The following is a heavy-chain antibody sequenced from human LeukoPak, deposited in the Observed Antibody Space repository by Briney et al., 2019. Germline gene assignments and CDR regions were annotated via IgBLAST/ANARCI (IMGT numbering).Heavy chain of an antibody. CDR3: AKAPPYKKYFDY. CDR2: ISNSGDAT. D-gene: IGHD1-1*01. Sequence: SLRLSCAASGFTXSNYAMSWXRXAPGKGLEWVSTISNSGDATYYADSVKGRFTISRDNSKNTLYLQMNSLRAEDTAVYYCAKAPPYKKYFDYWGQGTLVTVSS. V-gene: IGHV3-23*01. CDR1: GFTXSNYA. J-gene: IGHJ4*02.